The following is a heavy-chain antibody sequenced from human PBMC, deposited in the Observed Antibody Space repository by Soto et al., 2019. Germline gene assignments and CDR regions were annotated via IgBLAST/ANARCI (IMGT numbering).Heavy chain of an antibody. V-gene: IGHV3-33*01. Sequence: QVQLEESGGGVVQPGRSLRLSCAASGFTFSSYGMHWVRQAPGKGLEWVAVIWYDGSNKYYADSVKGRFTISRDNSKNTLYLQMNSLGAEDTAVYYCARAFYSSARAFEIWGQGTMVTVSS. CDR2: IWYDGSNK. J-gene: IGHJ3*02. D-gene: IGHD6-19*01. CDR3: ARAFYSSARAFEI. CDR1: GFTFSSYG.